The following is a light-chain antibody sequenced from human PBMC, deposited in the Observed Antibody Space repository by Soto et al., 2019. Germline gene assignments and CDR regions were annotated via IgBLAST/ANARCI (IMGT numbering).Light chain of an antibody. CDR3: QQYNSYSPWT. V-gene: IGKV1-5*03. J-gene: IGKJ1*01. CDR2: KAS. CDR1: QSICSW. Sequence: DIQMTQSPSTLSSSVVYRVTIPCRXSQSICSWLAWYQQKPGKAPKLLIYKASSLESGVPSRFSGSGSGTEFTLTISSLQPDDFATYYCQQYNSYSPWTFGQGTKVDI.